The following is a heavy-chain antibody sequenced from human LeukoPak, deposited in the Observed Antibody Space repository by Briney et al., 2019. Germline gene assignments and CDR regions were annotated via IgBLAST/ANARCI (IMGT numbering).Heavy chain of an antibody. CDR1: GFTFSSYA. J-gene: IGHJ4*02. D-gene: IGHD5-18*01. Sequence: GGSLRLSCAASGFTFSSYAVSWVRQAPGKGLEWVSAISGSGGSTYYADSVKGRFTISRDNSKNTLYLQMNSLRAEDTAVYYCAKDGQSGYSYGGGQGTLVTVSS. CDR2: ISGSGGST. V-gene: IGHV3-23*01. CDR3: AKDGQSGYSYG.